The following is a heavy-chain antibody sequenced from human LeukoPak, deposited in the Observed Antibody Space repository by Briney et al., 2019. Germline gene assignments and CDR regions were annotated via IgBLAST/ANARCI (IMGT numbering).Heavy chain of an antibody. V-gene: IGHV1-2*02. Sequence: ASVKVSCKASGYTFTGYYMHWVRQAPGQGLEWMGWINPNSGGTNYAQKFQGRVTMTRDTSISTAYMELSRLRSDDTAVYYCASYPYYDSSGYFGSFDYWGQGTLVTVSS. CDR1: GYTFTGYY. CDR2: INPNSGGT. CDR3: ASYPYYDSSGYFGSFDY. D-gene: IGHD3-22*01. J-gene: IGHJ4*02.